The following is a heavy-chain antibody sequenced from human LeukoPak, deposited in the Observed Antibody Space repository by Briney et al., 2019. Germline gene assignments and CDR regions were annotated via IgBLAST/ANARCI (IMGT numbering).Heavy chain of an antibody. CDR3: ARHASDWSLDY. Sequence: GESLKISCKGSGYRFTGYWIAWVRQMPGKGLEWMGIIYPGDSDTRYSPSFQGQVTISADKSISTAYLQWSSLEASDTAIYYCARHASDWSLDYWGQGTLVTVSS. CDR1: GYRFTGYW. D-gene: IGHD6-19*01. CDR2: IYPGDSDT. V-gene: IGHV5-51*01. J-gene: IGHJ4*02.